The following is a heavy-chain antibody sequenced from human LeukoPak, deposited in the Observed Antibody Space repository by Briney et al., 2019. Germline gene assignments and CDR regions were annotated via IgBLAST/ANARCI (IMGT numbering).Heavy chain of an antibody. CDR2: NSNSGSTI. CDR1: SLTFRTYQ. Sequence: PGVSLTLSCAPSSLTFRTYQMHCLPHAPGTGLVWLSYNSNSGSTIPHTHSVKPRFTITRENTKNSLYLQMNSLRAEDTAVYYRARGGWPPYYRGQRTLVTV. V-gene: IGHV3-48*03. CDR3: ARGGWPPYY. J-gene: IGHJ4*02. D-gene: IGHD6-19*01.